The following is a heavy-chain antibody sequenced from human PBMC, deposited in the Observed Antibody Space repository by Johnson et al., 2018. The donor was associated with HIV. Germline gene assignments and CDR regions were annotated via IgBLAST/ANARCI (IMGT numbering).Heavy chain of an antibody. CDR3: ARGTPGDYDSSGYYRGSEAFDI. J-gene: IGHJ3*02. D-gene: IGHD3-22*01. Sequence: QVQLVESGGGVVQPGRSLRLSCAASGFSFSTYAMHWVRQAPGKGLEWVAVMSYDGTNKYYADSVKGRFTISRDDAKNSLYLQMNSLRAEDTAVYYCARGTPGDYDSSGYYRGSEAFDIWGQGTMVTVSS. CDR2: MSYDGTNK. V-gene: IGHV3-30*14. CDR1: GFSFSTYA.